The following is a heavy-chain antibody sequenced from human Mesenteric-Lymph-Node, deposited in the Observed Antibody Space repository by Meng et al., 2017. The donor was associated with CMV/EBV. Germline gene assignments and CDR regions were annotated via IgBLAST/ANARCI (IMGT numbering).Heavy chain of an antibody. V-gene: IGHV3-21*01. CDR1: GFTFSSYS. Sequence: GESLKISCAASGFTFSSYSMNWVRQAPGKGLEWVSSISSSSSYIYYADSVKGRFTISRDNAKNSLYLQMNSLRAEDTAVYYCARAYDFWSGYPNFDYWGQGTLVTVSS. J-gene: IGHJ4*02. D-gene: IGHD3-3*01. CDR2: ISSSSSYI. CDR3: ARAYDFWSGYPNFDY.